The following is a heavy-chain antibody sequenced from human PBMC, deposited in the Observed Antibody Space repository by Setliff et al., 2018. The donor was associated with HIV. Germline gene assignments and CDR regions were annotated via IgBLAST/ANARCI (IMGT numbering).Heavy chain of an antibody. V-gene: IGHV1-2*02. CDR3: GRDPFWSGYDAFDI. D-gene: IGHD3-3*01. CDR1: GYTFTYLF. J-gene: IGHJ3*02. CDR2: INPKSGDT. Sequence: ASVKVSCKASGYTFTYLFIHWVRLAPGRGLEWMGVINPKSGDTNYAQKFQGRVTMTRDTSISTAYMELSRLRSDDTAVYYCGRDPFWSGYDAFDIWGQGTMVTVSS.